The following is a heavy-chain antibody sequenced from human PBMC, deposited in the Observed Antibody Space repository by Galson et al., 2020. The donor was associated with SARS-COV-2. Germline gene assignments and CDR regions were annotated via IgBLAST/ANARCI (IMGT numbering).Heavy chain of an antibody. CDR1: GFTFSSYA. CDR3: VKDRRSIAVAATFDY. V-gene: IGHV3-64D*06. D-gene: IGHD6-19*01. CDR2: ISSNGGST. J-gene: IGHJ4*02. Sequence: GGSLRLSCSASGFTFSSYAMHWVRQAPGKGLEYVSAISSNGGSTYYADSVKGRFTISRDNSKNTLYLQMSSLRAEDTAVYYCVKDRRSIAVAATFDYWGQGTLVTVSS.